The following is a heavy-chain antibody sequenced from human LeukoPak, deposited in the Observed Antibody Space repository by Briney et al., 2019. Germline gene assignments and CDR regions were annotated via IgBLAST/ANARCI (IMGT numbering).Heavy chain of an antibody. D-gene: IGHD5-12*01. CDR3: ASDEDIGTPRAFDI. J-gene: IGHJ3*02. CDR2: IIPILGIA. V-gene: IGHV1-69*04. CDR1: GGTFSSYA. Sequence: ASVKVSCKASGGTFSSYATSWVRQAPGQGLEWMGRIIPILGIANYAQKFQGRVTITADKSTSTAYMELSSLRSEDTAVYYCASDEDIGTPRAFDIWGQGTMVTVSS.